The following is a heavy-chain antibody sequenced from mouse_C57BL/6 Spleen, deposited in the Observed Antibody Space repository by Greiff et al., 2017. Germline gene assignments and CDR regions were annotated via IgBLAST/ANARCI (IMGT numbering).Heavy chain of an antibody. CDR2: IYPGDGDT. J-gene: IGHJ1*03. V-gene: IGHV1-80*01. D-gene: IGHD1-1*01. CDR1: GYAFSSYW. Sequence: QVQLQQSGAELVKPGASVKISCKASGYAFSSYWMNWVKQRPGKGLEWIGQIYPGDGDTNYNGKFKGKATLTADKSSSTAYMQLSSLTSEDSAVYFCARGGNCYGSSFWYFGVWGTGTTVTVSS. CDR3: ARGGNCYGSSFWYFGV.